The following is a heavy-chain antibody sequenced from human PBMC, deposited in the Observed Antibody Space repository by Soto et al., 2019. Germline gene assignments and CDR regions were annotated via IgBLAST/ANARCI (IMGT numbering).Heavy chain of an antibody. J-gene: IGHJ4*02. CDR3: ARGERQQHRDY. Sequence: WGRQPPGKGLEWIGEIYHSGSTNYNPSLKSRVIISVDKSKNPFSLKLSSVTDADTAVYYCARGERQQHRDYWGQLTLVFVS. D-gene: IGHD6-13*01. V-gene: IGHV4-4*02. CDR2: IYHSGST.